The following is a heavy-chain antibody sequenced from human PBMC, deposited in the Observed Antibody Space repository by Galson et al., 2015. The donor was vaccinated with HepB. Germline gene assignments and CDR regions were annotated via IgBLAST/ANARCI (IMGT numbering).Heavy chain of an antibody. V-gene: IGHV5-10-1*01. CDR2: IDPSDSYT. CDR1: GYSFTSYW. Sequence: QSGAEVKKPGESLRISCKGSGYSFTSYWISWVRQMPGKGLEWMGRIDPSDSYTNYSPSFQGHVTISADKSISTAYLQWSSLKASDTAMYYCASLGYYDSSGYRPPVDYWGQGTLVTVSS. J-gene: IGHJ4*02. D-gene: IGHD3-22*01. CDR3: ASLGYYDSSGYRPPVDY.